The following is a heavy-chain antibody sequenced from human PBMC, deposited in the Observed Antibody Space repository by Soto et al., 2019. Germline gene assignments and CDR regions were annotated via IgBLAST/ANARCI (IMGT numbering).Heavy chain of an antibody. CDR2: IGASGDIT. D-gene: IGHD2-21*02. V-gene: IGHV3-23*01. Sequence: GGSLRLSWAASGFIFTNYAMSWVRQAPGKGLEWVAGIGASGDITWYADSVKGRLSISRDNSKNTLYLQLNSLRFEDTAVYYCAKDDFTDRGDDYFDYWGPGTLVTVSS. CDR1: GFIFTNYA. CDR3: AKDDFTDRGDDYFDY. J-gene: IGHJ4*02.